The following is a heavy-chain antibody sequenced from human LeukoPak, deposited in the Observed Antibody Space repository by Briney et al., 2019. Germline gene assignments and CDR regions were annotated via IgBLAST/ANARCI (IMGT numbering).Heavy chain of an antibody. CDR1: GGSISSGSYY. D-gene: IGHD2-15*01. CDR3: AREVDYSPPDQFEWFDP. Sequence: PSQTLSLTCTVSGGSISSGSYYWSWSRQPAGKGLEWLGRIYTSGSTNYNPSLKSRVTISVDTSKNQFSLKLSSVTAADTAVYYCAREVDYSPPDQFEWFDPWGQGTLVTVSS. CDR2: IYTSGST. J-gene: IGHJ5*02. V-gene: IGHV4-61*02.